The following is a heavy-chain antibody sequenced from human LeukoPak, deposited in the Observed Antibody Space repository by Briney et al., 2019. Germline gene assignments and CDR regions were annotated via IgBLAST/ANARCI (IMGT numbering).Heavy chain of an antibody. CDR3: VKAMEMTTMVDAFDV. J-gene: IGHJ3*01. V-gene: IGHV1-69*05. D-gene: IGHD4-23*01. CDR1: GFTFTSSA. Sequence: TSVKVSCKASGFTFTSSAMQWVRQAPGQGLEWMGGTVPAFGRANYAQKFQGRVTITTDQATTTAYMELSSLRSEDTAIYYCVKAMEMTTMVDAFDVWGQGTLVTVSS. CDR2: TVPAFGRA.